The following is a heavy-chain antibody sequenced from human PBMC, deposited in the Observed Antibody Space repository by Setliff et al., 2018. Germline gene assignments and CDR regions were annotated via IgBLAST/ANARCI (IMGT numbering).Heavy chain of an antibody. CDR3: AKDSERGYCSDNTCYFGGHTFDY. V-gene: IGHV3-74*01. CDR2: VNSDGSST. CDR1: GFTFVNYW. J-gene: IGHJ4*02. D-gene: IGHD2-15*01. Sequence: GGSLRLSCAASGFTFVNYWMHWVRQAPGKGLVWVSRVNSDGSSTIYADSVKGRFTISRDNSKNSLYLQMNSLGAEDTALYYCAKDSERGYCSDNTCYFGGHTFDYWGQGTLVTVSS.